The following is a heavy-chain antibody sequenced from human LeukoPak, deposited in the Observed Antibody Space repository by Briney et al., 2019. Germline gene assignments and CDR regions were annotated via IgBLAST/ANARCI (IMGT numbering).Heavy chain of an antibody. CDR2: INPDGSTQ. V-gene: IGHV3-7*01. Sequence: PGGSLRLSCVASGITFRNCWMSWVRQAPGKGLEWVANINPDGSTQNYVHSVKGRFTISRDNAKNSLSLQMNSLRAEGTAVYYCATEPGIGYAFDIWGQGTMVTVSS. CDR1: GITFRNCW. D-gene: IGHD2-15*01. J-gene: IGHJ3*02. CDR3: ATEPGIGYAFDI.